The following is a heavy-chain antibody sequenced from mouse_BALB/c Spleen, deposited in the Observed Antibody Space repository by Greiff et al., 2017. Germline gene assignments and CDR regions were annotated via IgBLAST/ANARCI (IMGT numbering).Heavy chain of an antibody. Sequence: EVKLVESGGDLVKPGGSLKLSCAASGFTFSSYGMSWVRQTPDKRLEWVATISSGGSYTYYPDSVKGRFTISRDNAKNTLYLQMSSLKSEDTAMYYCARHTTATFMDYWGQGTSVTVS. CDR1: GFTFSSYG. D-gene: IGHD1-2*01. CDR2: ISSGGSYT. CDR3: ARHTTATFMDY. V-gene: IGHV5-6*01. J-gene: IGHJ4*01.